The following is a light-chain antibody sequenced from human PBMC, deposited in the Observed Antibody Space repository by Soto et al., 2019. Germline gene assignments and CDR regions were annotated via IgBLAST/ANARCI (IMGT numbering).Light chain of an antibody. CDR2: EVS. CDR3: SSYTSSSTPYV. CDR1: ISDFGGYNY. J-gene: IGLJ1*01. Sequence: XLTPPASFSGSPVQSVTISCTGTISDFGGYNYVSWYQQHPGKAPKLMIYEVSNRPSGVSNRFSGSKSGNTASLTISGLQAEDEADYYCSSYTSSSTPYVFGTGTKVTVL. V-gene: IGLV2-14*01.